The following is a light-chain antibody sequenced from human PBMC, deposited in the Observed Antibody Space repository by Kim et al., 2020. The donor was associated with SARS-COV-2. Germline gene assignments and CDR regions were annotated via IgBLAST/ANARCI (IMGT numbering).Light chain of an antibody. J-gene: IGKJ1*01. V-gene: IGKV1-8*01. Sequence: ASTGDRVTITCRASKGISSYLAWYQQKPGTAPKLLIYAASTLQSGVPSRFSGSGSGTDFTLTISCLQSEDFATYYCQQYYSYPWTFGQGTKVDIK. CDR3: QQYYSYPWT. CDR1: KGISSY. CDR2: AAS.